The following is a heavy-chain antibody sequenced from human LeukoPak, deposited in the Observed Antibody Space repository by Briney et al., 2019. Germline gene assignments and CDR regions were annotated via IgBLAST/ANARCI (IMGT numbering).Heavy chain of an antibody. V-gene: IGHV3-23*01. J-gene: IGHJ4*02. CDR3: AKECDYSPGHKFDL. Sequence: GGSLRLSCAASGFTFNTYLKSWVRQAPGEGLEWVTVLFTGGGRTLYADSVKGRFTISGDTSRTTLYLQMNGLRAEDTAVYYCAKECDYSPGHKFDLWGQGTLVTVSS. CDR2: LFTGGGRT. D-gene: IGHD3-10*01. CDR1: GFTFNTYL.